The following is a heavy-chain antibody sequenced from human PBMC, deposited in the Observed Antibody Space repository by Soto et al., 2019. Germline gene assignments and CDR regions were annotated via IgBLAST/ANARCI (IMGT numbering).Heavy chain of an antibody. Sequence: GGSLRLSCAASGFTLRRYAMDWVRQAPGKGLEYVSGISSNGVGTYYANSVQGRFTISRDNSKNTVYLQMGSLRPEDMAVYYCARRARPDFYYMDVWGKGTTVTVS. CDR1: GFTLRRYA. V-gene: IGHV3-64*01. D-gene: IGHD6-6*01. J-gene: IGHJ6*03. CDR3: ARRARPDFYYMDV. CDR2: ISSNGVGT.